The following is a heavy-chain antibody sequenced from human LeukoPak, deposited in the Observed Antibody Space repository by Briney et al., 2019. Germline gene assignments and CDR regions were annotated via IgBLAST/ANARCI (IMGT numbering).Heavy chain of an antibody. CDR2: ISSSGSTI. Sequence: PGGSLRLSCAASGFTFSSYEMNWVRQAPGKGLEWVSYISSSGSTIYYTDSVKGRFTISRDNAKNSLYLQVNSLRAEDTAVYYCAKSLLRELLLFDYWGQGTLVTVSS. V-gene: IGHV3-48*03. D-gene: IGHD1-26*01. CDR3: AKSLLRELLLFDY. J-gene: IGHJ4*02. CDR1: GFTFSSYE.